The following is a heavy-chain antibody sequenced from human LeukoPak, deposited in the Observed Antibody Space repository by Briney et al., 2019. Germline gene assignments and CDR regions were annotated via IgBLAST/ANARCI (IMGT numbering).Heavy chain of an antibody. V-gene: IGHV4-59*01. D-gene: IGHD1-7*01. CDR1: GGSISSYY. J-gene: IGHJ5*02. Sequence: SETLSLTCTVSGGSISSYYWSWIRQPPGKGLEWIGYIYYSGSTDYNPSLKSRVTISVDTSKNQFSLKLSSVTAADTAVYYCASLTGTNWFDPWGQGTLVTVSS. CDR3: ASLTGTNWFDP. CDR2: IYYSGST.